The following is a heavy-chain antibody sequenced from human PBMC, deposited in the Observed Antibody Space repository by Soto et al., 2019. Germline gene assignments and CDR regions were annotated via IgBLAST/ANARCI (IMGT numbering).Heavy chain of an antibody. CDR3: ARSASGYIDY. J-gene: IGHJ4*02. V-gene: IGHV3-30-3*01. D-gene: IGHD3-22*01. CDR2: ISYDGSNK. Sequence: PGGSLRLSCAASGFTFSSYAMHWVRQAPGKGLEWVAVISYDGSNKYYADSVKGRFTISRDNSKNTLYLQMNSLRAEDKAVYYCARSASGYIDYWGPGTLVTVSS. CDR1: GFTFSSYA.